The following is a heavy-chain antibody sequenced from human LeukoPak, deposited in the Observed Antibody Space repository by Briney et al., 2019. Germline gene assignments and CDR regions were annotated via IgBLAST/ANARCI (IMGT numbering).Heavy chain of an antibody. J-gene: IGHJ6*03. CDR2: IRYDGSNK. V-gene: IGHV3-30*02. Sequence: PGGSLRLSCAASGFTFSSYGIHWVRQAPGKGLEWVAFIRYDGSNKYYADSVRGRFTISRDNSKNTLYLQMNSLRAEDTAVYFCAKGSKAVLFTRDHYMDVWGKGTTVTTSS. CDR1: GFTFSSYG. CDR3: AKGSKAVLFTRDHYMDV. D-gene: IGHD6-19*01.